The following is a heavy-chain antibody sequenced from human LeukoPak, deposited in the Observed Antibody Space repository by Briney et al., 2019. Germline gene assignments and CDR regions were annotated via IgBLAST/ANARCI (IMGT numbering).Heavy chain of an antibody. J-gene: IGHJ4*02. CDR2: IYYSGST. V-gene: IGHV4-39*01. CDR3: ARHGSSGKTFDY. CDR1: GGSSSSSSYY. Sequence: SETLSLTCTVSGGSSSSSSYYWGWIRQPPGKGLEWIGSIYYSGSTYYNPSLKSRVTISVDTSKNQFSLKLSSVTAADTAVYYCARHGSSGKTFDYWGQGTLVTVSS. D-gene: IGHD3-22*01.